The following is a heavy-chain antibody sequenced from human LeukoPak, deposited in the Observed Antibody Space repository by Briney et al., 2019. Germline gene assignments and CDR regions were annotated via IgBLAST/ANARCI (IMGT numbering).Heavy chain of an antibody. CDR2: IWYDGSNK. CDR3: AKDLSGSYYGVFDY. J-gene: IGHJ4*02. V-gene: IGHV3-33*06. D-gene: IGHD1-26*01. CDR1: GFSFSSYA. Sequence: GDSLRLSCVASGFSFSSYAMTWVRQAPGKGLEWVAVIWYDGSNKYYADSVKGRFTISRDNSKNTLYLQMNSLRAEDTAVYYCAKDLSGSYYGVFDYWGQGTLVTVSS.